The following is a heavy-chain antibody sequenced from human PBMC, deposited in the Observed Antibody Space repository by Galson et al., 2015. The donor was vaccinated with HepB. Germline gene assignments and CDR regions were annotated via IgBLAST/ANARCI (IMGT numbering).Heavy chain of an antibody. CDR1: GYTFTSYG. Sequence: SVKVSCKASGYTFTSYGISWVRQAPGQGLEWMGWISAYNGNTTYAQKLQGRVTMTTDTSTSTAYMELRSLRSDDTAVYYCARDRVATIEGYYYYYYGMDVWGQGTTVTVSS. D-gene: IGHD5-12*01. CDR3: ARDRVATIEGYYYYYYGMDV. V-gene: IGHV1-18*04. J-gene: IGHJ6*02. CDR2: ISAYNGNT.